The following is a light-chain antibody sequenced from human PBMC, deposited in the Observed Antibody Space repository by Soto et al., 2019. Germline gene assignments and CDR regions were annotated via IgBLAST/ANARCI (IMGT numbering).Light chain of an antibody. Sequence: SALTQPPSASGSPGQSVTLSCTGTSSDVGGYNYVSWYQQHPGKAPKLMIYEVNKRPSGVPDRFSGSKSGNTASLTVSGLQAEDEGDYYCSSHAGSKRVFGTGTKLTVL. V-gene: IGLV2-8*01. CDR2: EVN. CDR1: SSDVGGYNY. J-gene: IGLJ1*01. CDR3: SSHAGSKRV.